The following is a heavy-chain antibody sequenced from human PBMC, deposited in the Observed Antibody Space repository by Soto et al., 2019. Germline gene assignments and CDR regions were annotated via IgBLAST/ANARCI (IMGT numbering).Heavy chain of an antibody. Sequence: QVQLVQSGAEVKKPGSSVKVSCKASGGTFSNYPISWVRQAPGQGLEWMGGIIPIFGTVNYAQKFQGRVTITADESTSTAYMGLSSLRSEDTAVYYCARGNHRWLQLWYFYLWGRGTLVTVSS. J-gene: IGHJ2*01. CDR2: IIPIFGTV. D-gene: IGHD5-12*01. CDR1: GGTFSNYP. CDR3: ARGNHRWLQLWYFYL. V-gene: IGHV1-69*12.